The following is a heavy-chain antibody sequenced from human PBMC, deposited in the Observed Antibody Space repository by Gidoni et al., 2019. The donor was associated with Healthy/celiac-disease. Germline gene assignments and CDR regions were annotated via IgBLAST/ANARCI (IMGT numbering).Heavy chain of an antibody. CDR1: GYPFTSYD. Sequence: QVQLVQSGAGVKKPGASVKVSCQASGYPFTSYDINWVRQATGQGLEWMGWMNPNSGNTGYAQKFQGRVTMTRNTSISTAYMELSSLRSEDTAVYYCARGHYPLYYFDYWGQGTLVTVSS. CDR2: MNPNSGNT. CDR3: ARGHYPLYYFDY. J-gene: IGHJ4*02. D-gene: IGHD3-10*01. V-gene: IGHV1-8*01.